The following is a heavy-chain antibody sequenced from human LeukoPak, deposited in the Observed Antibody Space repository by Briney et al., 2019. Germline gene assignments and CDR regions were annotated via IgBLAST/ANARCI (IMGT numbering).Heavy chain of an antibody. V-gene: IGHV3-23*01. CDR1: GFTFSSYG. Sequence: AGGTLRLSCAASGFTFSSYGMSWVRQAPGKGLEWVSAISGSGGSTYYADSVKGRFTISRDNSKNTLYLQMNSLRAEDTAVYYCAKDLDGYNSGYFDYWGQGTLVTVSS. J-gene: IGHJ4*02. CDR2: ISGSGGST. CDR3: AKDLDGYNSGYFDY. D-gene: IGHD5-24*01.